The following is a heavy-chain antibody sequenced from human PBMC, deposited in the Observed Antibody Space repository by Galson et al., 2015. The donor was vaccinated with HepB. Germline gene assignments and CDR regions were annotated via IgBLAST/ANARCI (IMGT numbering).Heavy chain of an antibody. CDR3: ARGGYSGYDWDY. V-gene: IGHV3-66*01. Sequence: SLRLSCAASGFTVSNTHMTWVRQAPGKGLDWVSLIYSGGGTYYADSVKGRFTISRDNSKNTLYLQMNSLRAEDTAVYYCARGGYSGYDWDYWGQGILVTVSS. J-gene: IGHJ4*02. CDR1: GFTVSNTH. D-gene: IGHD5-12*01. CDR2: IYSGGGT.